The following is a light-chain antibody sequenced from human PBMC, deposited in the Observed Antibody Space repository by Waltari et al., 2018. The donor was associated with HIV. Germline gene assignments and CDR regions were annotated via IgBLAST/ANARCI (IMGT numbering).Light chain of an antibody. J-gene: IGLJ3*02. Sequence: QSALTQPPSASGSLGQSVTISCTGSSSAIGAYDSVSWFQQPPRSAPKLLLSEVTRRPSTVSDRFSGSRSGSTAFLTVAGLQPDDEATYFCSSYGDSLRVLFGGGTNVTVL. V-gene: IGLV2-8*01. CDR3: SSYGDSLRVL. CDR1: SSAIGAYDS. CDR2: EVT.